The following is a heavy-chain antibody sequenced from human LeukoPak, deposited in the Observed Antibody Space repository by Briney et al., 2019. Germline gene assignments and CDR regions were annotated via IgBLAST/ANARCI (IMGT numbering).Heavy chain of an antibody. Sequence: GGSLRLSCAASGFTFSSYEMNWVRQAPGKGLEWVSYISSSDSTIYYADSVKGRFTISRDNAKNSLYLQMISLRAEDTAVYYCARGGGYNPWGQGTLVTVSS. CDR1: GFTFSSYE. J-gene: IGHJ4*02. CDR2: ISSSDSTI. D-gene: IGHD5-24*01. CDR3: ARGGGYNP. V-gene: IGHV3-48*03.